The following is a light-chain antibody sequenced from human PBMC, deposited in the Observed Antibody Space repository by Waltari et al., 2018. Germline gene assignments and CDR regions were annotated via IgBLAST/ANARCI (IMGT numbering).Light chain of an antibody. CDR3: GTWDSSLSGAV. Sequence: QSVLTQPPSVSAAPGQRVTISCSGGSSNIGNNYVSWYRQFPGTAPILLIYENTERPSGIPGRFSGSKSGTSATLDITGLQAGDEADYYCGTWDSSLSGAVFGGGTHLTVL. V-gene: IGLV1-51*02. CDR1: SSNIGNNY. CDR2: ENT. J-gene: IGLJ7*01.